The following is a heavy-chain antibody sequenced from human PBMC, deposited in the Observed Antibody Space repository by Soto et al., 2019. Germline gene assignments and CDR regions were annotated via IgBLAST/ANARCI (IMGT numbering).Heavy chain of an antibody. CDR2: IFGADET. CDR3: ARGGFG. CDR1: GFSVTASN. Sequence: EVQLVETGGDWIQPGGSLRLSCAASGFSVTASNMNWVRQAPGKGLEWVSVIFGADETYYADSVRGRFTISRDNSKNTVYLQMDSLRTEDTALYYCARGGFGWGQGTLVTVSS. D-gene: IGHD3-16*01. J-gene: IGHJ4*02. V-gene: IGHV3-53*02.